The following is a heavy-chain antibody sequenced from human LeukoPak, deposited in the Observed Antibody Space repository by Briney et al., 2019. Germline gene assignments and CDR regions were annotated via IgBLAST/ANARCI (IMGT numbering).Heavy chain of an antibody. D-gene: IGHD5-12*01. CDR2: ISSSSSTI. CDR1: GFTFSSYS. V-gene: IGHV3-48*04. J-gene: IGHJ6*03. Sequence: GGSLRLSCAASGFTFSSYSMNWVRQAPGKGLEWVSYISSSSSTIYYADSVKGRFTISRDNAKNSLYLQMNSLRAEDTAVYYCASVGYSGYDNYYYYYMDVWGKGTTVTVSS. CDR3: ASVGYSGYDNYYYYYMDV.